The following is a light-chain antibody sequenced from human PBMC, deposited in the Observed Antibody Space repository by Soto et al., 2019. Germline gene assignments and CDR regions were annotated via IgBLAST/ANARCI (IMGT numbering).Light chain of an antibody. J-gene: IGKJ2*01. CDR1: QSVSSN. V-gene: IGKV3-15*01. Sequence: EIVMTQSPATLSESPGERATLSCRASQSVSSNLAWYQQKPGQAPRLLIYGASTKATGIPARFSGSGSGTEFTLTISSLQSENFAVYYCLQSNNWPYTFGQGTKLDIK. CDR3: LQSNNWPYT. CDR2: GAS.